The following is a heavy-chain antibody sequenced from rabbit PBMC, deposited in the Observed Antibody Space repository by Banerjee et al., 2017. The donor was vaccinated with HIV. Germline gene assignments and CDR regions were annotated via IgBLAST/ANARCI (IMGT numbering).Heavy chain of an antibody. D-gene: IGHD6-1*01. CDR3: AREGYAYAAGYGYGVDL. J-gene: IGHJ3*01. CDR2: IYPDYGST. Sequence: QQLEESGGGLVQPEGSLTLTCKASGFDLSSYWICWVRQAPGEGLEWIGCIYPDYGSTDYASWVNGRFTISLDNAQNTVYLQLNSLTAADTATYFCAREGYAYAAGYGYGVDLWGQGTLVTVS. CDR1: GFDLSSYW. V-gene: IGHV1S7*01.